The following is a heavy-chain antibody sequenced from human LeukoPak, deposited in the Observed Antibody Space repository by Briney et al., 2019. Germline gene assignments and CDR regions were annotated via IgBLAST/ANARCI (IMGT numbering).Heavy chain of an antibody. CDR1: GGSISSYY. D-gene: IGHD1-1*01. J-gene: IGHJ6*03. CDR3: ARSRTTRRSNYMDV. Sequence: SETLSLTCIVSGGSISSYYWSWIRQPPGKGLEWIGYIYYSGSTNYNPSLKSRVTISVDTSKNQFSLKLSSVTAADTAVYYCARSRTTRRSNYMDVWGKGTTVTISS. CDR2: IYYSGST. V-gene: IGHV4-59*01.